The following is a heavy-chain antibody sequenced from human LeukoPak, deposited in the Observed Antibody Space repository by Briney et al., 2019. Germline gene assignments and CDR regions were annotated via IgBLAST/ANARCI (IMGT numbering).Heavy chain of an antibody. V-gene: IGHV1-24*01. CDR1: GYTLTELS. CDR2: FDPEDGET. Sequence: ASVKVSCKVSGYTLTELSMHWVRQAPGKGLEWMGGFDPEDGETIYAQKFQGRVTMTEDTSTDTAYMELSSLRSEDTAVYYCGAAYSGSSPFDYWGQGTLVTVSS. D-gene: IGHD1-26*01. CDR3: GAAYSGSSPFDY. J-gene: IGHJ4*02.